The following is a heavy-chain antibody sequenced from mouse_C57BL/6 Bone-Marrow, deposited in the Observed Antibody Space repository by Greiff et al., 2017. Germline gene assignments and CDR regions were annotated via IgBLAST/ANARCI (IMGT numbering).Heavy chain of an antibody. CDR3: AREIYYGYGYYFDY. CDR1: GYSITSGYD. CDR2: ISYSGST. Sequence: EVQLQQSGPGMVKPSQSLSLTCTVTGYSITSGYDWHWIRHFPGNKLEWMGYISYSGSTNYNPSLKSRISITHDTSKNHFFLKLNSVTTEDTATYYCAREIYYGYGYYFDYWGQGTTLTVSS. J-gene: IGHJ2*01. V-gene: IGHV3-1*01. D-gene: IGHD2-2*01.